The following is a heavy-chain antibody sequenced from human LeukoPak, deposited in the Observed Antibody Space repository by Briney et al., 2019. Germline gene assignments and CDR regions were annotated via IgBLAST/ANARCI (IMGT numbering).Heavy chain of an antibody. CDR3: ARMSTVTVDY. CDR1: GFTFSSYA. CDR2: ISSNGGST. J-gene: IGHJ4*02. Sequence: GGSLRLSCAASGFTFSSYAMHWVRQAPGKGLEYVSAISSNGGSTYYANSVKGRFTISRDNSKNTPYMQMGSLRAEDTAVYYCARMSTVTVDYWGQGTLVTVS. D-gene: IGHD4-17*01. V-gene: IGHV3-64*01.